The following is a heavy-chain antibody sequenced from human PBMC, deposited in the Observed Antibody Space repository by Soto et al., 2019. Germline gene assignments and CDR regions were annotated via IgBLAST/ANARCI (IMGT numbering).Heavy chain of an antibody. CDR2: INDSGST. CDR3: ASLRGVYSSSSVLCGY. CDR1: GGAFSGYS. J-gene: IGHJ4*02. Sequence: ASDSLSITCAVYGGAFSGYSGGWLRQHQGKGLEWTGQINDSGSTNYHPSLKSRVSISVDTSKNQFCRKLSTVTAADTAVYYCASLRGVYSSSSVLCGYWGEGTLVTVHS. V-gene: IGHV4-34*01. D-gene: IGHD6-6*01.